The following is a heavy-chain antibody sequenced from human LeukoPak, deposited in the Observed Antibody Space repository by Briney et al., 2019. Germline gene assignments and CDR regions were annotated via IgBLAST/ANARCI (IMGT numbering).Heavy chain of an antibody. CDR2: INHSGST. CDR3: ATQVAGRPLDY. V-gene: IGHV4-34*01. D-gene: IGHD6-19*01. CDR1: GGSFSGYY. J-gene: IGHJ4*02. Sequence: SETLSLTCAVYGGSFSGYYWSWIRQPPGKGLEWIGEINHSGSTNYNPSLKSRVTISVDTSKNQFSLKLSSVTAADTAVYYCATQVAGRPLDYWGQGTLVTVSS.